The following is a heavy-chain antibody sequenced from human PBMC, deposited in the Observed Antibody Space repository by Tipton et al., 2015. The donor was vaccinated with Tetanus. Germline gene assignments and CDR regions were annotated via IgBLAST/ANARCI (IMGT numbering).Heavy chain of an antibody. CDR1: GFTVSSNY. CDR3: ARASDTVLDY. J-gene: IGHJ4*02. CDR2: IYSGGST. V-gene: IGHV3-53*01. D-gene: IGHD5-18*01. Sequence: SLRLSCAASGFTVSSNYMSWVRQAPGKGLEWVSVIYSGGSTYYADSVKGRFTISRDNTKNTLYLQMNSLRAEDTAVYYCARASDTVLDYWGQGTLVTVSS.